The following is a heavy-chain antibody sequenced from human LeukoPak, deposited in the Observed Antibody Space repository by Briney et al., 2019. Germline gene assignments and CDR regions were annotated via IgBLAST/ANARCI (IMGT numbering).Heavy chain of an antibody. CDR3: ARLGGIAVAAETLAVAYYGMDV. J-gene: IGHJ6*02. CDR1: GGSFSGYY. CDR2: INHSGST. D-gene: IGHD6-19*01. V-gene: IGHV4-34*01. Sequence: SETLSLTCAVYGGSFSGYYWSWTRQPPGKGLEWIGEINHSGSTNYNPSLKSRVTISVDTSKNQFSLKLSSVTAADTAVYYCARLGGIAVAAETLAVAYYGMDVWGQGTTVTVSS.